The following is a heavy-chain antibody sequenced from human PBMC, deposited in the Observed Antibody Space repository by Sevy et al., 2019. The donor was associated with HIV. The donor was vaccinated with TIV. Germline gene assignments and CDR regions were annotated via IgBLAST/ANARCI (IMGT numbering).Heavy chain of an antibody. D-gene: IGHD2-15*01. V-gene: IGHV1-58*01. CDR1: GFTFTSSA. J-gene: IGHJ4*02. Sequence: ASVKVSCKASGFTFTSSAVQWVRQARGQRLEWIGWIVVGSGNTNYAQKFQERVTVTRDMSTSTAYMELSRLRSEDTAVYYCEADPAPLYCSGGSCYFDYWGQGTLVTVSS. CDR2: IVVGSGNT. CDR3: EADPAPLYCSGGSCYFDY.